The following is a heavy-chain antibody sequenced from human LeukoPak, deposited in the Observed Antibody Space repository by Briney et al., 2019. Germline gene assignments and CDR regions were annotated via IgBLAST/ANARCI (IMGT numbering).Heavy chain of an antibody. CDR2: IIPIFGTA. V-gene: IGHV1-69*05. D-gene: IGHD2-2*01. J-gene: IGHJ3*02. CDR3: ARDRAPGPRYCSSTSCYPADAFDI. Sequence: ASVKVSCKASGYTFTGYYMHWVRQAPGQGFEWMGGIIPIFGTANYAQKFQGRVTITTDESTSTAYMELSSLRSEDTAVYYCARDRAPGPRYCSSTSCYPADAFDIWGQGTMVTVSS. CDR1: GYTFTGYY.